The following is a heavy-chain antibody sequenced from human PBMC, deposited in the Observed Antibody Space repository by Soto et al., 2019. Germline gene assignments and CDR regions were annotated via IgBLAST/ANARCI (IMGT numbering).Heavy chain of an antibody. J-gene: IGHJ6*02. V-gene: IGHV4-34*01. D-gene: IGHD2-2*01. CDR1: GGSFSGYY. CDR3: ARDHRRVGYQLLLYYYYGMDV. CDR2: INHSGST. Sequence: QVQLQQWGAGLLKPSETLSLTCAVYGGSFSGYYWSWIRQPPGKGLEWIGEINHSGSTNYNPSLKSRVTISVDTSKNQFSLKLSSVTAADTAVYYCARDHRRVGYQLLLYYYYGMDVWGQGTTVTVSS.